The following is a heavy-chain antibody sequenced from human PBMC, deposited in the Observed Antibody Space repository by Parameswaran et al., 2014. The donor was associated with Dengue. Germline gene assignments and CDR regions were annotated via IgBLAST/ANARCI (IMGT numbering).Heavy chain of an antibody. CDR2: IYYSGST. Sequence: VRQAPGKGLEWIGYIYYSGSTNYNPSLKSRVTISVDTSKNQFSLKLSSVTAADTAVYYCARDAVTTDYDSSGLGDVWGQGTTVTVSS. D-gene: IGHD3-22*01. V-gene: IGHV4-59*01. CDR3: ARDAVTTDYDSSGLGDV. J-gene: IGHJ6*02.